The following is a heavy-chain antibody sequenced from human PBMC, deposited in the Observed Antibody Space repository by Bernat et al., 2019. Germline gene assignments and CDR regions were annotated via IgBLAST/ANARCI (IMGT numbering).Heavy chain of an antibody. CDR3: AKDSGGYCSGGSCYSLRFDY. D-gene: IGHD2-15*01. V-gene: IGHV3-23*01. Sequence: EVQLLESGGGLVQPGGSLRLSCAASGFTFSSYAMSWVRLAPGKGLEWASAISGSGGSTYYAGSVKGRFTISRDNSKNTLYLQMNSLRAEDTAVYYCAKDSGGYCSGGSCYSLRFDYWGQGTLVTVSS. CDR2: ISGSGGST. J-gene: IGHJ4*02. CDR1: GFTFSSYA.